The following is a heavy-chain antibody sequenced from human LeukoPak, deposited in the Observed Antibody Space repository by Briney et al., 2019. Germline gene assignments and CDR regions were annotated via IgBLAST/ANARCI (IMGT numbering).Heavy chain of an antibody. CDR1: GFTFSIYW. CDR3: ARIRGIEAAGDY. V-gene: IGHV3-7*04. Sequence: GGSLRLSCAASGFTFSIYWMIWVRQPPGKGLEWVANIKQDGSEKYYVDSVKGRFTISRDNAKNSLYLQMNSLTAEGTAVYSCARIRGIEAAGDYWGQRTLVTVSS. CDR2: IKQDGSEK. D-gene: IGHD6-13*01. J-gene: IGHJ4*02.